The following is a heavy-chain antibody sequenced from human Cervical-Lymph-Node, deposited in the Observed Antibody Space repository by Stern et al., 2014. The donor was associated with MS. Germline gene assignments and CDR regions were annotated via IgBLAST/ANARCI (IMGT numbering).Heavy chain of an antibody. J-gene: IGHJ4*02. Sequence: EVQLVQSGGGLVQPGGSLSLSCAASGFTVSNNYRSWVRQAPGKGLEGFSVGYSAGVTRYADSVRGRFSISRDSSRNTLYLQMNSLRAEDTAVYYCATSPSLGYWGRGTLVTVSS. CDR2: GYSAGVT. V-gene: IGHV3-66*02. D-gene: IGHD6-6*01. CDR3: ATSPSLGY. CDR1: GFTVSNNY.